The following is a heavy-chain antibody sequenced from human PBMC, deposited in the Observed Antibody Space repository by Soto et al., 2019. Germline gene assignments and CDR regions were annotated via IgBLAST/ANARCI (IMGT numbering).Heavy chain of an antibody. V-gene: IGHV1-46*03. D-gene: IGHD6-13*01. CDR2: INPSGGST. J-gene: IGHJ3*02. CDR1: GYTFTSYY. Sequence: ASVKVSCKASGYTFTSYYMHWVRQAPGQGLEWMGIINPSGGSTSDAQKFQGRVTMTRDTSTSTVYLELSSLRSEDTAVYYCARDLYSSSWYVRAFDMWGQGTMVTVSS. CDR3: ARDLYSSSWYVRAFDM.